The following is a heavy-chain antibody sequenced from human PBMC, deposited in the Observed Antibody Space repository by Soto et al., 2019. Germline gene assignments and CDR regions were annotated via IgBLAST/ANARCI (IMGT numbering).Heavy chain of an antibody. Sequence: PGGSLRLSCAASGFTFSTYAMSWVRQAQGKGLEWVSGIGASGAGTYYAESVKGQFTISSDNSKNTLHLQMNSLRAEDTGVYYCALRKTGSFFGYRGRGTLVTVSS. CDR2: IGASGAGT. J-gene: IGHJ4*02. CDR3: ALRKTGSFFGY. D-gene: IGHD3-10*01. V-gene: IGHV3-23*01. CDR1: GFTFSTYA.